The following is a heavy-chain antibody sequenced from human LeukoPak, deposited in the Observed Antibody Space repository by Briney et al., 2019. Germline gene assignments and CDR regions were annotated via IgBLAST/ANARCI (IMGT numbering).Heavy chain of an antibody. D-gene: IGHD2-15*01. CDR2: IDFDGSST. CDR3: VRDRVLDEHNGYSPY. CDR1: GVTFSGCW. Sequence: GGSLRLSCAASGVTFSGCWMHWVRHGPGKGLVWVSRIDFDGSSTTYADSVKGRFTVSRDNAKNTLYLQMNSMRVEATAVYYCVRDRVLDEHNGYSPYGGKGTLVTVSS. V-gene: IGHV3-74*01. J-gene: IGHJ4*02.